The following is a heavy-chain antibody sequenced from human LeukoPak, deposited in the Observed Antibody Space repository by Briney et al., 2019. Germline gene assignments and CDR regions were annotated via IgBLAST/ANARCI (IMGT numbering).Heavy chain of an antibody. V-gene: IGHV4-4*09. CDR3: ARRRHSGYETYYFDY. CDR1: GGSISGYY. Sequence: SETLSLTCTVSGGSISGYYWSWIRQPPGKDRRWMGYIYTSGSTNYNPSLKSRVTISVDTSKNQFSLKLSSVTAADTAVYYCARRRHSGYETYYFDYWGQGTLVTVSS. D-gene: IGHD5-12*01. J-gene: IGHJ4*02. CDR2: IYTSGST.